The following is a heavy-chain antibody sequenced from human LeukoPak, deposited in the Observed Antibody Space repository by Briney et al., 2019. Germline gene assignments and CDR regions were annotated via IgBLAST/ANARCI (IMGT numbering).Heavy chain of an antibody. CDR2: ITSSGDDI. CDR3: ASDIVATSGDF. Sequence: SGGSLRLSCAATGFTFSDYYMSWIRQAPGKGLEWVAYITSSGDDIYYADSVKGRFTISRDNAKNALFLRMSSLRVEDTATYYCASDIVATSGDFWGQGALVSVSS. V-gene: IGHV3-11*01. CDR1: GFTFSDYY. D-gene: IGHD5-12*01. J-gene: IGHJ4*02.